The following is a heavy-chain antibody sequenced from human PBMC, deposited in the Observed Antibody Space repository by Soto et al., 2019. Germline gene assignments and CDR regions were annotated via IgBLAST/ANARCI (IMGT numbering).Heavy chain of an antibody. CDR2: IYHSGRT. Sequence: KPSETLSLTCTVSGASLSSGDYYWSWIRQPPGKGLEWIGYIYHSGRTYYNPSLKSRVTISVDTSRNQFSLTLSSVAAADTAVYYCARVPVSATSAYYPSWFDPSGPGTLLTVSS. J-gene: IGHJ5*02. CDR1: GASLSSGDYY. D-gene: IGHD3-22*01. CDR3: ARVPVSATSAYYPSWFDP. V-gene: IGHV4-30-4*01.